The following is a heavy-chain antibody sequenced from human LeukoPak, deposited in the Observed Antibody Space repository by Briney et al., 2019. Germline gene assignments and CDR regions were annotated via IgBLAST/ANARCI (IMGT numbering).Heavy chain of an antibody. V-gene: IGHV3-30*18. Sequence: GSLRLSCAASGFTFSSYGMSWVRQAPGKGLEWVAVISYDGSNKYYADSVKGRFTISRDNSQNTLYLQMNSLRPEDTAVYYCAKVSAYYYASGFDSWGQGTLVTVSS. CDR3: AKVSAYYYASGFDS. CDR1: GFTFSSYG. D-gene: IGHD3-10*01. J-gene: IGHJ4*02. CDR2: ISYDGSNK.